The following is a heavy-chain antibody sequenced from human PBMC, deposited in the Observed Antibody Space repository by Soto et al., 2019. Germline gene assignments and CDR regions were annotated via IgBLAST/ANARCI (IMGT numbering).Heavy chain of an antibody. Sequence: ASVKVSCKASGYTFTGYYMHWVRQAPGQGLEWMGWIKPNSGGTNYAQKFQGWVTMTRDTSISTAYMELSRLRSDDTAVYYCARDRTPILTGYYTVNWFDPWGQGTLVTVSS. D-gene: IGHD3-9*01. J-gene: IGHJ5*02. CDR3: ARDRTPILTGYYTVNWFDP. CDR2: IKPNSGGT. CDR1: GYTFTGYY. V-gene: IGHV1-2*04.